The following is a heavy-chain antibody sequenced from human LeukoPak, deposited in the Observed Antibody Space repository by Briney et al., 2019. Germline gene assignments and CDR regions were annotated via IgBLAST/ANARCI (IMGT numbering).Heavy chain of an antibody. CDR1: GFTFSSYY. Sequence: GGSLRLSCAASGFTFSSYYMHWVRQVPGKGLVWVSRINGDESSTTYADSVKGRFTISRDNAKNSLYLQMNSLRAEDTAVYYCAREKYYYGSRAFDYWGQGTLVTVSS. D-gene: IGHD3-10*01. J-gene: IGHJ4*02. CDR2: INGDESST. CDR3: AREKYYYGSRAFDY. V-gene: IGHV3-74*01.